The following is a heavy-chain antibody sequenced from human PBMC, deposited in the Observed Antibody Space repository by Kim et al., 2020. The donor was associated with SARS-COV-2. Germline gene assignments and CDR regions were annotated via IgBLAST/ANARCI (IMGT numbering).Heavy chain of an antibody. CDR1: NGSVSGYY. CDR3: ARAPFRYYYGSGSYYL. D-gene: IGHD3-10*01. V-gene: IGHV4-34*01. CDR2: INHSGST. J-gene: IGHJ4*02. Sequence: SETLSLTCAVYNGSVSGYYWSWIRQPPGKGLEWIGEINHSGSTKYNPSLKSRVTISVDTSKNQVSLKVTSVTAADTAVYYCARAPFRYYYGSGSYYLWGQGTLVTV.